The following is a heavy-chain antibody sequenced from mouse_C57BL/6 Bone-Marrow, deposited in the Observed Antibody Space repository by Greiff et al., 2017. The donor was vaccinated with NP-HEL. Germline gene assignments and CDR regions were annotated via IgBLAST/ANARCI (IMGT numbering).Heavy chain of an antibody. CDR2: ISGGGGNT. Sequence: EVMLVESGGGLVKPGGSLKLSCAASGFTFSSYTMSWVRQTPEKRLEWVATISGGGGNTYYPDSVKGRFTISRDNAKNTLYLQMSSLRSEDTALYYCARPLIYYDYAWFAYWGQGTLVTVSA. CDR1: GFTFSSYT. V-gene: IGHV5-9*01. J-gene: IGHJ3*01. D-gene: IGHD2-4*01. CDR3: ARPLIYYDYAWFAY.